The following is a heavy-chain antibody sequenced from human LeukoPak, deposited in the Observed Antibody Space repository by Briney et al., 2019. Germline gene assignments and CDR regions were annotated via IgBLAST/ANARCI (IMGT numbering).Heavy chain of an antibody. CDR1: GYTFTNYG. Sequence: GASVKVSCKASGYTFTNYGIKWVRQAPGQGLEWMGWINTNTRNPTYAQGFTGRFVFSLDTSVSTAFLQISGLQAEDSAMYYCARDRDTSSNIDLDSWGQGTLVTVSS. V-gene: IGHV7-4-1*02. D-gene: IGHD2-2*01. CDR2: INTNTRNP. J-gene: IGHJ4*02. CDR3: ARDRDTSSNIDLDS.